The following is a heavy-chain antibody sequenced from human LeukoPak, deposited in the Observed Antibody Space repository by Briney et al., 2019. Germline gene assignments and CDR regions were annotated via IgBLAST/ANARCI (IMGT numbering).Heavy chain of an antibody. V-gene: IGHV4-4*07. CDR2: IYSSGST. D-gene: IGHD3-10*01. CDR3: AAPYGSGSYLDY. CDR1: GDSISSFY. J-gene: IGHJ4*02. Sequence: PSETLSLTCTVSGDSISSFYWSWIRQPAGKGLEWIGRIYSSGSTNYNPSLESRVTMSVDTSKNQLSLKLSSVTAADTAVYYCAAPYGSGSYLDYWGQGTLVTVSS.